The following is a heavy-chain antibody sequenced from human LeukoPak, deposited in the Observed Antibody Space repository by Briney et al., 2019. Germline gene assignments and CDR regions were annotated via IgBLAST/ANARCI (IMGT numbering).Heavy chain of an antibody. D-gene: IGHD5-12*01. J-gene: IGHJ4*02. Sequence: PSETLSLTCAVSGYSINSGYCWGWIRQPPGRGLEGVESNHHSGSTYYNASLKSRVTISVDTSKNQFSLKLSSVTAADTAVYYCARVATTTNPPQRPFDYWGQGTLVTVSS. V-gene: IGHV4-38-2*01. CDR2: NHHSGST. CDR1: GYSINSGYC. CDR3: ARVATTTNPPQRPFDY.